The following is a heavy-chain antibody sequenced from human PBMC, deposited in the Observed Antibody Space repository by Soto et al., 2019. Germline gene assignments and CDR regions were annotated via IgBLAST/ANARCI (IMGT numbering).Heavy chain of an antibody. CDR1: GVTLSSHV. CDR2: VSLSGDIT. V-gene: IGHV3-23*01. D-gene: IGHD3-10*01. CDR3: AKLARRVIIV. Sequence: ESVGGPIQPGGSLRLSCAASGVTLSSHVMRWVRQAPGKGLQWVSSVSLSGDITDHADSVKGRFTISRDNSKNTLYLQMNNLSAEDTAIYYCAKLARRVIIVWGQGTMVTVSS. J-gene: IGHJ3*01.